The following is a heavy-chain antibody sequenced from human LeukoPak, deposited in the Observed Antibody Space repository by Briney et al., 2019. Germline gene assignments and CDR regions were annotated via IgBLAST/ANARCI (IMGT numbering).Heavy chain of an antibody. CDR2: IKSKTDGGTT. V-gene: IGHV3-15*01. D-gene: IGHD5-12*01. Sequence: GGSLRLSCAASGFTFSNAWMSWVRQAPGKGLEWVGRIKSKTDGGTTDYAAPVKGRFTISRDDSKNTLYLQMNSLKTEDTAVYYCTTPRRGYDCYLDYWGQGTLVTVSS. CDR1: GFTFSNAW. J-gene: IGHJ4*02. CDR3: TTPRRGYDCYLDY.